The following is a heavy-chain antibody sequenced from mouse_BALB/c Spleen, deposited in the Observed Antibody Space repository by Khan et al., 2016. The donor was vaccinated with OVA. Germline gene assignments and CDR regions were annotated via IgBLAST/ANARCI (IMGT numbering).Heavy chain of an antibody. CDR1: GYTFTDYV. Sequence: QVQLQQPGPELVKPGASVKMSCKASGYTFTDYVLNWVKQRAGQGLEWIGQIYPGNNSTFSSEKFKGRATLSADKSSNTVYMHLSSLTSEDSAVYFCSRSGYGSLVYWGQGTTLTVSS. V-gene: IGHV1-77*01. CDR3: SRSGYGSLVY. CDR2: IYPGNNST. J-gene: IGHJ2*01. D-gene: IGHD1-1*01.